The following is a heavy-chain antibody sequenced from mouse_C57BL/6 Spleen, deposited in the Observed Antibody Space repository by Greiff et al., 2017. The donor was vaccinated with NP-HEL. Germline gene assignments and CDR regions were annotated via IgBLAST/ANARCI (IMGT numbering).Heavy chain of an antibody. CDR1: GYTFTSYW. V-gene: IGHV1-53*01. D-gene: IGHD1-1*01. J-gene: IGHJ2*01. CDR3: ARGGFITTVVAREELGLFDY. Sequence: QVQLQQPGTELVKPGASVKLSCKASGYTFTSYWMHWVKQRPGQGLEWIGNINPSNGGTNYNEKFKSKATLTVDKSSSTAYMQLSSLTSEDSAVYYCARGGFITTVVAREELGLFDYWGQGTTLTVSS. CDR2: INPSNGGT.